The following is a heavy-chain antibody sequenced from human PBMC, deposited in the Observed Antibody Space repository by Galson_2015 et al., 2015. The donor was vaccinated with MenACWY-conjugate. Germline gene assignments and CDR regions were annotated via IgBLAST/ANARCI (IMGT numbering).Heavy chain of an antibody. V-gene: IGHV3-74*01. CDR1: AFTFSSFE. D-gene: IGHD1-26*01. Sequence: SLRLSCAASAFTFSSFEMNWVRQAPGKGLEWVSRIDPDGSTTDYAESMKGRFTISRDNAKNTLFLQIHSLRVEDTAVYYCATAGSYRFDYWGQGALVTVSS. J-gene: IGHJ4*02. CDR3: ATAGSYRFDY. CDR2: IDPDGSTT.